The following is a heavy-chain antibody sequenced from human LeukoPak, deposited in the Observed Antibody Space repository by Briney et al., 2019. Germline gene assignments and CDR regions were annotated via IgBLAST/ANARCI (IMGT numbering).Heavy chain of an antibody. CDR1: GFTFSSYS. CDR3: ARDRNYYDSSGYEVAVWFDP. D-gene: IGHD3-22*01. J-gene: IGHJ5*02. Sequence: PGGSLRLSCAASGFTFSSYSMNWVRQAPGKGLEWVSYISSSSSTIYYADSVKGRFTISRDNAKNSLYLQMNSLRAVDTAVYYCARDRNYYDSSGYEVAVWFDPWGQGTLVTVSS. V-gene: IGHV3-48*04. CDR2: ISSSSSTI.